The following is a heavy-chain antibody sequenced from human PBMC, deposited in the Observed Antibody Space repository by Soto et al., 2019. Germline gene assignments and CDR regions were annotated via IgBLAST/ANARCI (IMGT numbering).Heavy chain of an antibody. CDR3: AKGRQQQLVLWDYYYYYGMDV. CDR2: ISGSGGST. Sequence: GSLRLSCAASGFTFSSYAMSWVRQAPGKGLEWVSAISGSGGSTYYADSVKGRFTISRDNSKNTLYLQMNSLRAEDTAVYYCAKGRQQQLVLWDYYYYYGMDVWGQGTTVTVSS. J-gene: IGHJ6*02. CDR1: GFTFSSYA. D-gene: IGHD6-13*01. V-gene: IGHV3-23*01.